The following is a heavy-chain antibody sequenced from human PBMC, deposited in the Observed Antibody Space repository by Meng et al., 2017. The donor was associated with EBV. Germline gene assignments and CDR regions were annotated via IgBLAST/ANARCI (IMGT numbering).Heavy chain of an antibody. D-gene: IGHD6-19*01. CDR2: IYCDDNN. J-gene: IGHJ4*02. V-gene: IGHV2-5*02. Sequence: QEWESARGIPQPARALTSTCAGFAFSSNEVGVGWIRQPPGKALVWLALIYCDDNNPYRPSLKSRLIITKGTYENHVVLRMTNSDPVDTTTEYCAHRECGGWYGGVDYWGQGTLVTVSS. CDR1: GFAFSSNEVG. CDR3: AHRECGGWYGGVDY.